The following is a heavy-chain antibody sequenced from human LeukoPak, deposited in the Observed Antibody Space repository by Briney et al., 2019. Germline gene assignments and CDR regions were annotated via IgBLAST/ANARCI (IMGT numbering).Heavy chain of an antibody. D-gene: IGHD5-18*01. J-gene: IGHJ4*02. V-gene: IGHV4-39*07. CDR1: GGSISSSSYY. CDR2: INHSGST. Sequence: SETLSLTCTVSGGSISSSSYYWGWIRQPPGKGLEWIGEINHSGSTNYNPSLKSRVTISVDTSKNQFSLKLSSVTAADTAVYYCARGGYSYCYPKYYFDYWGQGTLVTVSS. CDR3: ARGGYSYCYPKYYFDY.